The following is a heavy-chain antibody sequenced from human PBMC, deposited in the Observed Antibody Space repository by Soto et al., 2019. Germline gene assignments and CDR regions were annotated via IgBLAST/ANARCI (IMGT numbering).Heavy chain of an antibody. Sequence: QVQLVLSGAEKKKPGASVKVSCKASGYTFTGYAMHWVRQAPGQRLEWMGWINAGNGNTKYSQKFQGRVTITRDTSASTAYMELSSLRSEDTAVYYCARAEAVPADFDYWGQGTLVTVSS. CDR1: GYTFTGYA. J-gene: IGHJ4*02. V-gene: IGHV1-3*05. CDR3: ARAEAVPADFDY. D-gene: IGHD6-19*01. CDR2: INAGNGNT.